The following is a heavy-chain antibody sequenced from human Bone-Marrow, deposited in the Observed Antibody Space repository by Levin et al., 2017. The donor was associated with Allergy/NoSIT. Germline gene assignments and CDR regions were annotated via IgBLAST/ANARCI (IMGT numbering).Heavy chain of an antibody. CDR2: IDGDGTST. D-gene: IGHD3-10*01. V-gene: IGHV3-74*03. J-gene: IGHJ5*02. Sequence: GGSLRLSCEASGFTFSSYWMHWVRQAPGKGLVWVSRIDGDGTSTKYADSVEGRFTISRDNARNTLYLQMNSLRPDDTAVYYCASRGPWGQGTLVTVSS. CDR1: GFTFSSYW. CDR3: ASRGP.